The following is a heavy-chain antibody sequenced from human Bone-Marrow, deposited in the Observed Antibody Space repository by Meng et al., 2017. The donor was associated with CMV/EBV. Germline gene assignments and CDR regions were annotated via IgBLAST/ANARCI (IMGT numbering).Heavy chain of an antibody. CDR3: ARDYYDSSGYYHY. J-gene: IGHJ4*02. V-gene: IGHV1-2*02. CDR1: GYTFTDYY. D-gene: IGHD3-22*01. CDR2: INTNSGGT. Sequence: ASVKVSCKASGYTFTDYYIHWVRQAPGQGLEWMGWINTNSGGTNYGQKFQGRVTMTRDMSISTAYMELRSLRSDDTAVYYCARDYYDSSGYYHYWGQGTLVTVFS.